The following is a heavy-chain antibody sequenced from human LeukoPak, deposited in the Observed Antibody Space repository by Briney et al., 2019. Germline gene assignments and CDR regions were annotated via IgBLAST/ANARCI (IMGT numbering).Heavy chain of an antibody. CDR2: INPNSGGT. V-gene: IGHV1-2*02. Sequence: ASVKVSCKASGYTFTGYYMHWVRQAPGQGLEWMGWINPNSGGTNYAQKFQGRVTMTRDTSISTAYMELSRLRSGDTAVYYCARAHTGRDLRYFEWLFWGQGTLVTVSS. CDR1: GYTFTGYY. CDR3: ARAHTGRDLRYFEWLF. J-gene: IGHJ4*02. D-gene: IGHD3-9*01.